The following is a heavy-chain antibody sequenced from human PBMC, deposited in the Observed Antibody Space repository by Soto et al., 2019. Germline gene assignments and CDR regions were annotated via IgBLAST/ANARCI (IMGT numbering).Heavy chain of an antibody. J-gene: IGHJ5*02. CDR2: IYYSGST. CDR1: GGSISSSEYY. V-gene: IGHV4-39*01. CDR3: ARHACAYDVS. Sequence: QLQLQESGPGLVKPSETLSLTCTVSGGSISSSEYYWGWIRQPPGKGLEWIGSIYYSGSTYYNPSLKSRVTISIASSKKEFSLKLTSVTAADTALYYCARHACAYDVSWGQGTLVTVSS. D-gene: IGHD3-16*01.